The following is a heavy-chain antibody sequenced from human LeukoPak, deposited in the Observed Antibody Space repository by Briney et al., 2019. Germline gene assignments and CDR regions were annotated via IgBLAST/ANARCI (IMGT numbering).Heavy chain of an antibody. CDR3: ARHYGYYYDSSGYSRFDY. V-gene: IGHV4-39*01. CDR2: IYYSGST. CDR1: GGSISSSSYY. D-gene: IGHD3-22*01. J-gene: IGHJ4*02. Sequence: SEPLSLTCTVSGGSISSSSYYWGWIRQPPGEGLEGIVSIYYSGSTYYNPSLKSRVTISVGTSKNRFSLNLSSVTAADTAVYYCARHYGYYYDSSGYSRFDYWGQGTLVTVSS.